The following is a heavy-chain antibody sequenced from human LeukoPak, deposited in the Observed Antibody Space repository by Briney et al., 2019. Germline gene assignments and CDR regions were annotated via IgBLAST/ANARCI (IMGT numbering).Heavy chain of an antibody. D-gene: IGHD6-19*01. V-gene: IGHV3-53*01. CDR2: ITTGGRP. CDR1: GFTVSSNY. CDR3: VKNGALAVDYFQH. Sequence: GGSLRLSCAVSGFTVSSNYMSWVRQAPGKGLEWVSGITTGGRPYYADSVKGRFTISRDNSKNTVYLQMNGLRAEDTAVYYCVKNGALAVDYFQHWGQGTLVTVSS. J-gene: IGHJ1*01.